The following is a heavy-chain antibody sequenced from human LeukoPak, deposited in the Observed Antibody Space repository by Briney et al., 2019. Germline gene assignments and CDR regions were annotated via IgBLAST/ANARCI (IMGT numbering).Heavy chain of an antibody. CDR2: ITPILGIA. Sequence: APVKVSCKASGGTFSSYAISWVRQAPGQGLEWMGRITPILGIANYAQKFQGRVTITADKSTSTAYMELSSLRSEDTAVYYCARLRWLQSGYWGQGTLVTVSS. CDR3: ARLRWLQSGY. V-gene: IGHV1-69*04. D-gene: IGHD5-12*01. J-gene: IGHJ4*02. CDR1: GGTFSSYA.